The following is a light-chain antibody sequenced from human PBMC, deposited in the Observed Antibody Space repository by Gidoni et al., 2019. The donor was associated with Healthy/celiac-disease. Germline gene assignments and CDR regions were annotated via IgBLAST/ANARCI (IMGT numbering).Light chain of an antibody. Sequence: DIVMTQSPDSPAVSLGERATINCKSSQSVFYSSSNKNYLAWYQQKPGQPPKLLIYWASTRESGVPDRFSGSGSGTDFTLTISSLQSEDVAVYYCQQYYSTPGTFGPGTKVDIK. V-gene: IGKV4-1*01. J-gene: IGKJ3*01. CDR1: QSVFYSSSNKNY. CDR2: WAS. CDR3: QQYYSTPGT.